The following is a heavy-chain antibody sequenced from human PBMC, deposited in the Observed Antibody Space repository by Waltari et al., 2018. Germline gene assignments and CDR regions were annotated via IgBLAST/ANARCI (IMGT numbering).Heavy chain of an antibody. J-gene: IGHJ4*02. CDR1: GFTFSDHW. V-gene: IGHV3-7*01. CDR2: MKQDGSEK. D-gene: IGHD3-16*01. CDR3: ARDHWGPGDY. Sequence: EVQLVESGGGLVQPGGSLRLSCVASGFTFSDHWMSWVRQAPGKGLEWVANMKQDGSEKYDVDSVKGRVTISRDNAKNSLYLQMNSLRVEDTAIYYCARDHWGPGDYWGQGTLVTVS.